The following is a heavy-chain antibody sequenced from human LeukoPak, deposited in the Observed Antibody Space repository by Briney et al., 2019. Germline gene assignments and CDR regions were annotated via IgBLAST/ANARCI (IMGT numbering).Heavy chain of an antibody. CDR3: ARVDLGGSGYFFDL. J-gene: IGHJ4*02. V-gene: IGHV4-59*11. CDR1: GGYINSHY. CDR2: ISYTGSA. D-gene: IGHD3-22*01. Sequence: KSSETLSLTCTVSGGYINSHYWGWIRQPPGKVLEYIGYISYTGSAIYSPSLEGRVTISIDTSKKQFSLNLRSVNTADTAVYYCARVDLGGSGYFFDLWGQGALVTVSS.